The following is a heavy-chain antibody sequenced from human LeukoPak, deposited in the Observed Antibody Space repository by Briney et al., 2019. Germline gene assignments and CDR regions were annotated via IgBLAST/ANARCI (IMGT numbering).Heavy chain of an antibody. CDR1: GYTFTDYT. CDR2: INGGSGNT. Sequence: GASVTVSCKASGYTFTDYTMHWLRQAPGQRLDWMGWINGGSGNTKYSPEFQGRVTITRDTSASTAYMELSSLRPEDTAVYYCANPRYDSSGYYYVDWGQGTLVTVSS. V-gene: IGHV1-3*01. D-gene: IGHD3-22*01. J-gene: IGHJ4*02. CDR3: ANPRYDSSGYYYVD.